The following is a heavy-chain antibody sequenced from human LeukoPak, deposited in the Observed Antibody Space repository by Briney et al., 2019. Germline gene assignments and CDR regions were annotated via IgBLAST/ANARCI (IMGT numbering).Heavy chain of an antibody. CDR3: AGIVVVIDPDAFDI. Sequence: GGSLRLSCTASGFTVSSNYMSWVRQAPGKGLEWVSVIRSDGSTNHADSVKGRFTISRDNSKNTLYLQMNNLRAEDTAMYYCAGIVVVIDPDAFDIWGQGTMVTVSS. D-gene: IGHD3-22*01. J-gene: IGHJ3*02. V-gene: IGHV3-53*01. CDR2: IRSDGST. CDR1: GFTVSSNY.